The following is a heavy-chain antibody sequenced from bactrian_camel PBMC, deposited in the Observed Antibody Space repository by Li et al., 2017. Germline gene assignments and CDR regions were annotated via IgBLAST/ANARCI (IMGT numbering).Heavy chain of an antibody. V-gene: IGHV3S67*01. CDR2: IFSDGSP. D-gene: IGHD1*01. J-gene: IGHJ4*01. CDR1: GYVGRHNIC. Sequence: VQLVESGGGSVQAGGSLRLSCAASGYVGRHNICLGWFRQTPGKAREWIAAIFSDGSPSYADSVKGRFTISADSEKHILYLQMNDLKSEDTAMYYCAADRLACLTQMPRPMSPRAYNLWGQGTQVTVS. CDR3: AADRLACLTQMPRPMSPRAYNL.